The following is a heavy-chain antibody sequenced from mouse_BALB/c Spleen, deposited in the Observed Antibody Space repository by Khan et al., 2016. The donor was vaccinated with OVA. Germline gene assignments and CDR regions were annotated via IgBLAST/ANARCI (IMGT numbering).Heavy chain of an antibody. Sequence: VQLQESGPELVKPGASVKMSCKASGYTFTDFLISWLKQRPGQGLEWIGEIYPGSGYIYYNEKFKGKATLTSDKSSTTPYMQLTSLTSEDSAVYFCARAGYGGFAHWGQGTLVTVSA. CDR2: IYPGSGYI. CDR1: GYTFTDFL. D-gene: IGHD3-2*02. V-gene: IGHV1-77*01. CDR3: ARAGYGGFAH. J-gene: IGHJ3*01.